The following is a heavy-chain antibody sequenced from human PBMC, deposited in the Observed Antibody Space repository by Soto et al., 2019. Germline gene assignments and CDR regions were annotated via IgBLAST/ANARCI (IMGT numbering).Heavy chain of an antibody. Sequence: SETLSLTCALSVGSISSSTWWRWVRQPPGKGLEWIGEIYQNGGTNYSPSLRSRVTLSVDKSKNQFSPRLNSVTAADTAVYYCASPWGSLLPGRDDALDIWRQRTMVSVS. CDR2: IYQNGGT. CDR1: VGSISSSTW. J-gene: IGHJ3*02. V-gene: IGHV4-4*02. D-gene: IGHD3-9*01. CDR3: ASPWGSLLPGRDDALDI.